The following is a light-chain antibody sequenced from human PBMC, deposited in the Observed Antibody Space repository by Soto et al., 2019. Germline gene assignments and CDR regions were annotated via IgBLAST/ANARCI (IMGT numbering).Light chain of an antibody. CDR3: QQLNSYPPST. V-gene: IGKV1-9*01. CDR2: AAS. Sequence: DIQLTQSPSFLSASVGDRVTITCRASQGISSYLAWYQQKPGKAPKHLIYAASTLQSGVPARFSGSGSVTEFTLTISSLPPEYFATYYGQQLNSYPPSTCGQGTRLEI. J-gene: IGKJ5*01. CDR1: QGISSY.